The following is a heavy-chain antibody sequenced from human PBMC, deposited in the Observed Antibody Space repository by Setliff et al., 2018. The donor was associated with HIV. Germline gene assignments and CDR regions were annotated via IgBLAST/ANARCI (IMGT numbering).Heavy chain of an antibody. CDR2: IYHSGST. V-gene: IGHV4-4*02. CDR3: AKGAGFYGDYTFDY. Sequence: SETLSLTCAVSGGSISSRNWWSWVRQPPGKGLEWIGEIYHSGSTNYNPSLKSRVTISVDKSKNQFSLKVTSVTSADTAVYYCAKGAGFYGDYTFDYWGQGNLVTVSS. D-gene: IGHD4-17*01. J-gene: IGHJ4*02. CDR1: GGSISSRNW.